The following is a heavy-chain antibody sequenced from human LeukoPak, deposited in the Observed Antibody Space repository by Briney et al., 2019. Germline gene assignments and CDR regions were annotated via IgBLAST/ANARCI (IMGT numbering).Heavy chain of an antibody. CDR1: GFIFSTYS. J-gene: IGHJ5*02. CDR3: ARGSGGMYYYDSSGYSSLDP. D-gene: IGHD3-22*01. CDR2: IRSSSTYT. Sequence: PGGSLRLSCAASGFIFSTYSMNWVRQAPGKGLEWVSSIRSSSTYTYYADSVKGRFTISRDNAKNSLYLQMNSLRAEDTAVYYCARGSGGMYYYDSSGYSSLDPWGQGTLVTVSS. V-gene: IGHV3-21*01.